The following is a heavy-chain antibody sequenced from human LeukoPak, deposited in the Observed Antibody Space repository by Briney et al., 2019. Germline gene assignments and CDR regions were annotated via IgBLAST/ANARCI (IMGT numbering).Heavy chain of an antibody. CDR2: IKPDGSEK. CDR1: HFTFTTYW. J-gene: IGHJ4*02. Sequence: GGSLRLSCTASHFTFTTYWMSWVRQAPGKGLEWVANIKPDGSEKYYVDSVKGRFTISRDNAKNSLYLQMNGLRAEDTAVYYCARDRPPRPYDIWGQGTLVTVSS. V-gene: IGHV3-7*01. CDR3: ARDRPPRPYDI. D-gene: IGHD3-9*01.